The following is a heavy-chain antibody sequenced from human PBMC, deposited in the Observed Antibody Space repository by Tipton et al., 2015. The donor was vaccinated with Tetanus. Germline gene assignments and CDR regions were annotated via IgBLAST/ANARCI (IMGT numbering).Heavy chain of an antibody. J-gene: IGHJ4*02. CDR3: ARDQARGARGWNYFDC. CDR2: IYFSGST. D-gene: IGHD1-26*01. CDR1: GGSIGRGGYY. Sequence: TLSLTCTVSGGSIGRGGYYWSWIRQHPGKGLEWIGDIYFSGSTYYNPSLKSRVTMLVDTSKNQFSLKLKSVTAADTAVYYCARDQARGARGWNYFDCWGQGTLVTVSS. V-gene: IGHV4-31*03.